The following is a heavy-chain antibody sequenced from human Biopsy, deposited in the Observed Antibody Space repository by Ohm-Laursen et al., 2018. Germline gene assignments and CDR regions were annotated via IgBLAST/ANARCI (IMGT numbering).Heavy chain of an antibody. Sequence: TLSLTCTVSGGSISSGGSYWSWIRQRPGKGLEWIGYIFNSANTHYNPSLKNLITISGDTSKNQFSLKLNSVTAADTAVYYCARGDYFDSNGYFWFDPWGQGILVTVSS. CDR3: ARGDYFDSNGYFWFDP. D-gene: IGHD3-22*01. J-gene: IGHJ5*02. CDR1: GGSISSGGSY. V-gene: IGHV4-31*01. CDR2: IFNSANT.